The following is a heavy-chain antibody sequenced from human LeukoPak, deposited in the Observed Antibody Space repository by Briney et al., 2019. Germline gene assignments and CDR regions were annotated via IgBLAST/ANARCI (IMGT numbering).Heavy chain of an antibody. J-gene: IGHJ3*02. Sequence: PGGSLRLSCAASGFTFSIYGMHWVRQAPGKGLEWVAVMANDAKTTYYADSVKGRFTISRDNSKNTLYLQMNSLRAEDTAVYYCANTHIEFDAFDIWGQGTMVTVSS. CDR2: MANDAKTT. CDR3: ANTHIEFDAFDI. V-gene: IGHV3-30*18. CDR1: GFTFSIYG. D-gene: IGHD3-10*01.